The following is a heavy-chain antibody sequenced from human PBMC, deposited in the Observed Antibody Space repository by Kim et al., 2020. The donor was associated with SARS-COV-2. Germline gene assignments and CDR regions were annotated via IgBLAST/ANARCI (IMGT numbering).Heavy chain of an antibody. J-gene: IGHJ4*02. V-gene: IGHV3-33*01. CDR1: GFTFSSYG. Sequence: GGSLRLSCAASGFTFSSYGMHWVRQAPGKGLEWVAVIWYDGSNKYYADSVKGRFTISRDNSKNTLYLQMNSLRAEDTAVYYCARDSRLLWFGESISNYFDYWGQGTLVTVSS. CDR2: IWYDGSNK. CDR3: ARDSRLLWFGESISNYFDY. D-gene: IGHD3-10*01.